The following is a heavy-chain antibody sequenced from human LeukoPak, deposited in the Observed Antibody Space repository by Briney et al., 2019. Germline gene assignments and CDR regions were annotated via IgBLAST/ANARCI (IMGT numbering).Heavy chain of an antibody. J-gene: IGHJ6*02. CDR1: GGSFSGYY. Sequence: PSETLSLTCAVYGGSFSGYYWSLIRQPPGKGLEWIGEINHSGSTNYNPSLKSRVTISVDTSKNQFSLKLSSVTAADTAVYYCAAYCSSTSCTNYYYYGMDVWGQGTTVTVSS. D-gene: IGHD2-2*01. V-gene: IGHV4-34*01. CDR2: INHSGST. CDR3: AAYCSSTSCTNYYYYGMDV.